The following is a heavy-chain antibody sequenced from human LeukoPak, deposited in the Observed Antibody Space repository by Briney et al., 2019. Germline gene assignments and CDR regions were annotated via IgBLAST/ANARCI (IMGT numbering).Heavy chain of an antibody. D-gene: IGHD3-10*01. CDR3: ARRVELLWFGELCSWFDP. J-gene: IGHJ5*02. CDR2: IHYSGST. Sequence: PSETLSLTCTVSGGSISSSSYYWGWIRQPPGKGLEWIGTIHYSGSTYYNPSLKSRVTISVDTSKNQFSLKLSSVTAADTAVYYCARRVELLWFGELCSWFDPWGQGTLVTVSS. V-gene: IGHV4-39*01. CDR1: GGSISSSSYY.